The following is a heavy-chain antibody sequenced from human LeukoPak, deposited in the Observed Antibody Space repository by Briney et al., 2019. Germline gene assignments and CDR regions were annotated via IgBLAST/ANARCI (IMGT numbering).Heavy chain of an antibody. CDR2: MNPNSGNT. D-gene: IGHD4-23*01. J-gene: IGHJ6*03. CDR1: GYTFTSYD. Sequence: ASAKVSCKASGYTFTSYDINWVRQATGQGLEWMGWMNPNSGNTGYAQKFQGRVTMTRNTSISTAYMELSSLRSEDTAVYYCARADYGGNSFYYYYYYMDVWGKGTTVTVSS. V-gene: IGHV1-8*01. CDR3: ARADYGGNSFYYYYYYMDV.